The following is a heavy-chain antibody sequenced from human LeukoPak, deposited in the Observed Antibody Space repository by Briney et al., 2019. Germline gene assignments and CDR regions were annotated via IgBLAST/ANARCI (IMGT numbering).Heavy chain of an antibody. CDR1: GGSISTSY. CDR2: ILYSGST. Sequence: SETLSLTCTVSGGSISTSYWNWVRQPPGKGLEWIGYILYSGSTNYNPSLESRVTISVDTSKNQFSLKLSSVTAADTAVYYCARIEYDSSSSGDYYYMDVWGKGTTVTVSS. V-gene: IGHV4-59*08. CDR3: ARIEYDSSSSGDYYYMDV. J-gene: IGHJ6*03. D-gene: IGHD6-6*01.